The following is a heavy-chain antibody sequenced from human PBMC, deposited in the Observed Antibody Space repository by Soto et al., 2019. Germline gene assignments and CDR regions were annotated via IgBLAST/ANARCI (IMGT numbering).Heavy chain of an antibody. Sequence: EVQLLESGGGLVQPGGSLRLSCSASGFTFNTFAMNWVRHTPGKGLEWVSGISPGGDTYYADSVKGRFIISRDNSRSTLFLLMNSLRTEDTATYFCAKPGGGQWRCCGDFEVWGQGAMVTVAS. J-gene: IGHJ3*01. D-gene: IGHD6-19*01. CDR3: AKPGGGQWRCCGDFEV. V-gene: IGHV3-23*01. CDR2: ISPGGDT. CDR1: GFTFNTFA.